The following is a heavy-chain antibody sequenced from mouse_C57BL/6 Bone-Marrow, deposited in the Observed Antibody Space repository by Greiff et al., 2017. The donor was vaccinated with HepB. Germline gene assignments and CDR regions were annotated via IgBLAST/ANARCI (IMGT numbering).Heavy chain of an antibody. J-gene: IGHJ1*03. CDR1: GFSLTSYG. CDR2: IWRGGST. D-gene: IGHD1-1*01. Sequence: QVQLKQSGPGLVQPSQSLSITCTVSGFSLTSYGVHWVRQSPGKGLEWLGVIWRGGSTDYNAAFMSRLSITKDNSKSQVFFKMNSLQADDTAIYYCAAPLYYGSSYWYFDVWGTGTTVTVSS. CDR3: AAPLYYGSSYWYFDV. V-gene: IGHV2-5*01.